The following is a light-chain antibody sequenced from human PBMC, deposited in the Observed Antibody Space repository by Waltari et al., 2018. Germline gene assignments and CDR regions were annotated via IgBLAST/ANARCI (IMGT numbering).Light chain of an antibody. CDR2: EVN. Sequence: QSALTQPASVSGSPGQSITISCTGTNNDIGSYNLVSWYQQHPGKAPKVIIFEVNKRPPGVFNRFSGSKSGNTASLTVSGRHPEDEADYYCCSYAGTPRVVFGGGTKLTVL. V-gene: IGLV2-23*02. CDR3: CSYAGTPRVV. J-gene: IGLJ2*01. CDR1: NNDIGSYNL.